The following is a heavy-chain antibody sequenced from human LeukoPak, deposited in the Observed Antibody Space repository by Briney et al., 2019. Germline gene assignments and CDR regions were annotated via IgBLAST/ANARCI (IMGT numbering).Heavy chain of an antibody. V-gene: IGHV3-21*01. D-gene: IGHD4/OR15-4a*01. Sequence: PGESLRLSCAASGFTFSSSTMNWVRQAPGRGLEWVSSISSSDYIYYADSVKGRFTISRDNAKNSLYLQMNSLRAEDTALYYCVRIPNSANFPNWFDPWGQGTLVTVSS. CDR2: ISSSDYI. J-gene: IGHJ5*02. CDR3: VRIPNSANFPNWFDP. CDR1: GFTFSSST.